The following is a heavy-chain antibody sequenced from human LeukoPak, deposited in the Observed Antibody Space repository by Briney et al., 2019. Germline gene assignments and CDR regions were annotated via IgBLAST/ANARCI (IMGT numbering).Heavy chain of an antibody. V-gene: IGHV3-7*05. J-gene: IGHJ4*02. CDR3: ARLPLTARRHFDF. Sequence: PGGSLRLSCAASGFTFSAYWMSWVRQTPGKGLEWVANIKEDGSEKYYVVYVKGRFIISRDNAKNSLYVQMNSLRAEDTAVYYCARLPLTARRHFDFWGQGTQVTVSS. CDR1: GFTFSAYW. CDR2: IKEDGSEK. D-gene: IGHD5-18*01.